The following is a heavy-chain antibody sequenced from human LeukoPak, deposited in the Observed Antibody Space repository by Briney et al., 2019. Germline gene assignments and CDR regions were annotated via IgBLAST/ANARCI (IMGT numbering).Heavy chain of an antibody. D-gene: IGHD6-13*01. J-gene: IGHJ4*02. Sequence: GGSLRLSCAASGFTFSSYSMHWVRQAPGKGVEWVSYISSSSRCIYYADSVKGRVTISRDNAKNSLYLQMSSVRAEDTAVYYCAREGASSSWAYYFDYWGQGTLVTVSS. CDR3: AREGASSSWAYYFDY. V-gene: IGHV3-21*01. CDR2: ISSSSRCI. CDR1: GFTFSSYS.